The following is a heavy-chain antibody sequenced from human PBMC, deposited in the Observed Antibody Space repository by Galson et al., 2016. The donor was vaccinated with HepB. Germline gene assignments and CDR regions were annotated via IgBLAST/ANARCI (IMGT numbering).Heavy chain of an antibody. CDR1: GSSFTNYW. CDR3: ASSNDTYYYDSRGYYKYAMDV. CDR2: IYPGDSDT. Sequence: QSGAEVKKPGQSLKISCKGFGSSFTNYWIGWVRQMPGKGLEWMGIIYPGDSDTTYSPPFQGQVTISADKSISTAYLQWSSLKASDTAMYYCASSNDTYYYDSRGYYKYAMDVWGQGTTVTVSS. V-gene: IGHV5-51*01. J-gene: IGHJ6*02. D-gene: IGHD3-22*01.